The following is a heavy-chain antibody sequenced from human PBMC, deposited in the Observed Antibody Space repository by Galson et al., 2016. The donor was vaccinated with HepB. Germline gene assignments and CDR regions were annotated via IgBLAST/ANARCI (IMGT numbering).Heavy chain of an antibody. J-gene: IGHJ6*02. CDR1: GFTFSTYS. CDR3: ATSSCGGECYYRMDV. CDR2: ISGTGGRT. D-gene: IGHD2-21*01. Sequence: SLRLSCAASGFTFSTYSMTWVRQAPGKGLEWVSAISGTGGRTHYADSVKGRFSISRDGSKNTLYLQLNTLKVDDTAVYYCATSSCGGECYYRMDVWGQGTTVTVSS. V-gene: IGHV3-23*01.